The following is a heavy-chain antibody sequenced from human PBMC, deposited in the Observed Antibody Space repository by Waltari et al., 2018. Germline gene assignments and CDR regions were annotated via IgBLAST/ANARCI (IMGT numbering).Heavy chain of an antibody. CDR2: LKQDASEE. J-gene: IGHJ6*02. V-gene: IGHV3-7*01. CDR1: GFTLGSYW. Sequence: EMQLVESGGGLVQPGGSLRLSCAPSGFTLGSYWMSGVRQAPGKEMEWWANLKQDASEEDYVDAVKGRFTISKDNAKNSLSLQMNSLRAEDTAVYYCATGSTARGYYGMDVWGQGTTVTVSS. D-gene: IGHD3-10*01. CDR3: ATGSTARGYYGMDV.